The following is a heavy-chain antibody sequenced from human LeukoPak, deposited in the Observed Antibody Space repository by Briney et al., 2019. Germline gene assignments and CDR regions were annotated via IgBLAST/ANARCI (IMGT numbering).Heavy chain of an antibody. CDR1: GYTFTGYY. CDR3: ARDHDCSGGSCYYDYYYYMDV. V-gene: IGHV1-2*02. D-gene: IGHD2-15*01. CDR2: INPNSGGT. J-gene: IGHJ6*03. Sequence: ASVKVSCKASGYTFTGYYMHWVRQAPGQGLEWMGWINPNSGGTNYAQKFQGRVTMTRDTSISTAYMELSRLRSDDTAVYYCARDHDCSGGSCYYDYYYYMDVWGKGTTVTVSS.